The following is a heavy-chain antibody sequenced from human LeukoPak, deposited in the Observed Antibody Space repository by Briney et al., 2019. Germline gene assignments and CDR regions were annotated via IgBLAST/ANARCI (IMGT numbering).Heavy chain of an antibody. CDR1: GFTFSSYA. CDR3: AKGGHDFNPFYC. J-gene: IGHJ4*02. D-gene: IGHD2-21*02. Sequence: QPGGSLELSWAASGFTFSSYAMGWGRPAPGKGLEGVSSIKGGGGDPFYADSVRGRFTISRDNSKNSLYLQLNSLRAEDTAVYFCAKGGHDFNPFYCWGQGALVTVSS. CDR2: IKGGGGDP. V-gene: IGHV3-23*01.